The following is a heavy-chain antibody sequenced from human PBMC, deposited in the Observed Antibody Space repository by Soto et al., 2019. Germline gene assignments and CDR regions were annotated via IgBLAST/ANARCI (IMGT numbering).Heavy chain of an antibody. V-gene: IGHV4-59*01. CDR3: AGSSHAIGYYSYYYYGMDV. CDR2: IYYSGST. Sequence: SETLSLTCTVSGGSISSYYWSWIRQPPGKGLEWIGYIYYSGSTNYNPSLKSRVTISVDTSKNQFSLKLSYVTAADTAVYYCAGSSHAIGYYSYYYYGMDVWGQGTTVTVSS. J-gene: IGHJ6*02. CDR1: GGSISSYY. D-gene: IGHD3-3*01.